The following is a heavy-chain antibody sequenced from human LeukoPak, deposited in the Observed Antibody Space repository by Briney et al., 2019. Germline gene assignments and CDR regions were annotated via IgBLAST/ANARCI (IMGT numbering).Heavy chain of an antibody. CDR2: IYTSGST. CDR3: AAGEYYYDSSGYPPMDV. J-gene: IGHJ6*04. V-gene: IGHV4-61*02. Sequence: PSETLSLTCTVSGGSISSGSYYWSWIRQPAGKGLEWIGRIYTSGSTNYNPSLKSRVTISVDTSKNQFSLKLSSVTAADTAVYHCAAGEYYYDSSGYPPMDVWGKGTTVTVSS. CDR1: GGSISSGSYY. D-gene: IGHD3-22*01.